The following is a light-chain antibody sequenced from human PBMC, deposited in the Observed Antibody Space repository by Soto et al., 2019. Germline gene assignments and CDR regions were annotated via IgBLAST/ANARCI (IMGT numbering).Light chain of an antibody. CDR1: QSVGSY. Sequence: ETVLTQSPATLSLSSGERATLSCRASQSVGSYLAWYQHKPGQAPRLLIYDASNRATGIPARFSGSGSGTDFTLTISSLEPEDFAVYYCQQRYNWPGTFGQGTKVELK. V-gene: IGKV3-11*01. J-gene: IGKJ1*01. CDR2: DAS. CDR3: QQRYNWPGT.